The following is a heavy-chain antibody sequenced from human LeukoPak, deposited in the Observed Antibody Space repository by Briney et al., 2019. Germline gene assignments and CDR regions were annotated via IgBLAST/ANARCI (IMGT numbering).Heavy chain of an antibody. Sequence: ASVKVSCKASGYTFTSYGFSWVRQAPGQGLEWMGWVSTYNGKTNYAQRLQGRVTMTTDTSTSTAYMELRSLRSDDTAVYYCARERRYCNGGSCSTPLGGMDVWGQGTTVTVSS. J-gene: IGHJ6*02. V-gene: IGHV1-18*01. D-gene: IGHD2-15*01. CDR2: VSTYNGKT. CDR3: ARERRYCNGGSCSTPLGGMDV. CDR1: GYTFTSYG.